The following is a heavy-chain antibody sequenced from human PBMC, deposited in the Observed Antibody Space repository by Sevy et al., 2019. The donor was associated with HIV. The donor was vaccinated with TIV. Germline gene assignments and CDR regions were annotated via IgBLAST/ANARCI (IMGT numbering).Heavy chain of an antibody. J-gene: IGHJ6*03. D-gene: IGHD5-18*01. CDR3: AGEDTAMVKNYYYYYYMDV. CDR2: IYYSGST. CDR1: GGSVSSGSYY. V-gene: IGHV4-61*01. Sequence: SETLSLTCTVSGGSVSSGSYYWSWIRQPPGKGLEWSGYIYYSGSTNYNPSLKSRVTISVDTSKNQFSLKLSSVTAADTAVYYCAGEDTAMVKNYYYYYYMDVWGKGTTVTVSS.